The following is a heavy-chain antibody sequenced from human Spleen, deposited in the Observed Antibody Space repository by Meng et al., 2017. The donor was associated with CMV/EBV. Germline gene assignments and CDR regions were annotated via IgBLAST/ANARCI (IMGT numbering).Heavy chain of an antibody. CDR3: AILGVGATTLFDY. Sequence: ASVKVSCKASGYTFTGYYIHWVRQAPGQGLEWMGWVNPNSGGTNYAQKFQSRVTMTRDTSISTAYMELSRLRSDDTAVYYCAILGVGATTLFDYWGQGTLVTVSS. D-gene: IGHD1-26*01. V-gene: IGHV1-2*02. CDR2: VNPNSGGT. J-gene: IGHJ4*02. CDR1: GYTFTGYY.